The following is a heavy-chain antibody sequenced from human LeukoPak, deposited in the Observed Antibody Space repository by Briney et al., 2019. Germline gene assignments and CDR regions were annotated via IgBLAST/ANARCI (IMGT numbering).Heavy chain of an antibody. CDR1: GFTFSSYW. V-gene: IGHV3-9*03. Sequence: GGSLRLSCAASGFTFSSYWMHWVRQAPGKGLEWVSGISWNSGDLIYADSVKGRFTISRDNAKNSLYLQMNSLRLEDMALYYCARRSGDRAFDIWGQGTMVTVSS. D-gene: IGHD3-10*01. CDR3: ARRSGDRAFDI. J-gene: IGHJ3*02. CDR2: ISWNSGDL.